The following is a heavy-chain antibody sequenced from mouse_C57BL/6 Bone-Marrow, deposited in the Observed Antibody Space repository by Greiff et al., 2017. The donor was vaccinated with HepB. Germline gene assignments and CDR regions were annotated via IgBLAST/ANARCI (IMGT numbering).Heavy chain of an antibody. V-gene: IGHV1-26*01. CDR3: ARDLYGSTDWYFDV. Sequence: EVQLQQSGPELVKPGASVKISCKASGYTFTDYYMNWVKQSHGKSLEWIGDINPNNGGTSYNQKFKGKATLTVDKSSSTAYMELRSLTSEDSAVYYCARDLYGSTDWYFDVWGTGTTVTVSS. CDR1: GYTFTDYY. D-gene: IGHD1-1*01. J-gene: IGHJ1*03. CDR2: INPNNGGT.